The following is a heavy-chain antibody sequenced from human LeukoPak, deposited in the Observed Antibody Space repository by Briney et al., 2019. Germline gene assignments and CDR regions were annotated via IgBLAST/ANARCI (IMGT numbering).Heavy chain of an antibody. D-gene: IGHD4-17*01. CDR2: INPGGDTT. CDR3: ARDSGVTTGVAFFNY. CDR1: GYTFTSYY. V-gene: IGHV1-46*01. Sequence: GASVKVSCKASGYTFTSYYIHWVRQAPGQGLEWMGVINPGGDTTSYEQRFQGRVTMTRDTSTSTVYMEMSSLRPEDTAVYYCARDSGVTTGVAFFNYWGQGTLVTVSS. J-gene: IGHJ4*02.